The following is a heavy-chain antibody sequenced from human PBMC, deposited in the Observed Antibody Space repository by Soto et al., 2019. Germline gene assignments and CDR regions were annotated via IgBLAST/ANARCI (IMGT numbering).Heavy chain of an antibody. Sequence: NPSETLSLTCSVSGVSISSGGYYWSWIRQHPGKGLEWNGYIYYSGSTSYNPSLKSRVTISVDTSKNQFSLKLSSVTAADTAVYYCARELIAAPGTGTSLRWYYFDYWGQGTLVTVSS. CDR1: GVSISSGGYY. CDR2: IYYSGST. V-gene: IGHV4-31*03. J-gene: IGHJ4*02. CDR3: ARELIAAPGTGTSLRWYYFDY. D-gene: IGHD6-13*01.